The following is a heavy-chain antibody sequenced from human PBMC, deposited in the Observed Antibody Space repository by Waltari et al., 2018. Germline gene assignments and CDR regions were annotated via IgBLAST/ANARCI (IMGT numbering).Heavy chain of an antibody. CDR3: AKREIGYAFDI. J-gene: IGHJ3*02. CDR2: VIPIFGTP. V-gene: IGHV1-69*12. D-gene: IGHD1-26*01. CDR1: GGTFGTYP. Sequence: QVQLVQSGAEVKQPGASVKVSCKASGGTFGTYPSTWVRQAPGQGLEWRGGVIPIFGTPNYAPKFQGRVTVSADPSTSTAYLEVRRLISEDTAVYYCAKREIGYAFDIWGHGTMVAVSS.